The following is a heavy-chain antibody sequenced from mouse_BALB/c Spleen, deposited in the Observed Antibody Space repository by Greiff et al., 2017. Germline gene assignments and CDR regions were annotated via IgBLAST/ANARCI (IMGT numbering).Heavy chain of an antibody. CDR3: ANYDGYWFAY. D-gene: IGHD2-3*01. V-gene: IGHV5-9-1*01. J-gene: IGHJ3*01. CDR2: ISSGGSYT. CDR1: GFTFSSYA. Sequence: EVMLVESGGGLVKPGGSLKLSCAASGFTFSSYAMSWVRQTPEKRLEWVATISSGGSYTYYPDSVKGRFTISRDNAKNTLYLQMSSLRSEDTAMYYCANYDGYWFAYWGQGTLVTVSA.